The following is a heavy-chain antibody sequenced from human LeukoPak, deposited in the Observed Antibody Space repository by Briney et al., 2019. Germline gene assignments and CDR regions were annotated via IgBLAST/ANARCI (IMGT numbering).Heavy chain of an antibody. CDR3: ARDYSLLPIDY. D-gene: IGHD2-21*01. CDR1: GFTFSSYS. V-gene: IGHV3-21*01. CDR2: ISSSSSDI. J-gene: IGHJ4*02. Sequence: GGSLRLSCAASGFTFSSYSMNWVRQAPGKGLEWVSSISSSSSDIYYADSVKGRFTISRDNAKNSLYLQMNSLRAEDTAVYYYARDYSLLPIDYWGQGTLVTVSS.